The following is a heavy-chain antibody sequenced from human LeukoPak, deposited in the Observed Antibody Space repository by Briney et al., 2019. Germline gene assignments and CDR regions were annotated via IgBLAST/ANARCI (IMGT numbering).Heavy chain of an antibody. CDR2: IYYRGNT. CDR1: GGSISGYY. V-gene: IGHV4-59*01. CDR3: ARIVPYEYGYIDY. Sequence: SQTLSLTCTVSGGSISGYYWSWIRQPPGKGLEWIGYIYYRGNTNYNPSLKSRVTISLDMSENQFSLKLNSVTAADTAVYYCARIVPYEYGYIDYWGQGILVTVSS. J-gene: IGHJ4*02. D-gene: IGHD2/OR15-2a*01.